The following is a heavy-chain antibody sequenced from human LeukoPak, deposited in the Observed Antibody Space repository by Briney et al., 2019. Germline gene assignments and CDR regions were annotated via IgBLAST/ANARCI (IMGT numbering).Heavy chain of an antibody. CDR1: GGSISSYY. J-gene: IGHJ4*02. Sequence: SETLSLTCTVSGGSISSYYWSWIRQPPGKGLEWIGYIYYSGSTNYNPSLKSRVTISVDTSKNQFSLKLSSVTAADTAVYYCAGGDDILTGYSRFDYWGQGTLVTVSS. CDR2: IYYSGST. V-gene: IGHV4-59*01. CDR3: AGGDDILTGYSRFDY. D-gene: IGHD3-9*01.